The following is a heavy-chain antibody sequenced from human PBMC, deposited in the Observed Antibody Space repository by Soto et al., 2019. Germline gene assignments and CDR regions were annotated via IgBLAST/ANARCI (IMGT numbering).Heavy chain of an antibody. CDR2: INSDGSST. CDR1: GFTFSSYW. V-gene: IGHV3-74*01. CDR3: ARDSIAVAPLDYYYYMDV. Sequence: GSLRLSCAASGFTFSSYWMHWVRQAPGKGLVWVSRINSDGSSTSYADSVKGRFTISRDNAKNTLYLQMNSLRAEDTAVYYCARDSIAVAPLDYYYYMDVWGKGTTVTVSS. J-gene: IGHJ6*03. D-gene: IGHD2-15*01.